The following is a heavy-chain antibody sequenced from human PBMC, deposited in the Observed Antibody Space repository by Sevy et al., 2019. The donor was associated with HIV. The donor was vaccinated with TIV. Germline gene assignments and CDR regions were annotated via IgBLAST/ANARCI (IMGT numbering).Heavy chain of an antibody. CDR3: ARKNGLYYFDY. V-gene: IGHV4-61*09. Sequence: SETLSLTCTVSGGSISSGSHYWSWIRQPAGKGLEWVGDIYTTGSTNYNPSLKSRVTISVDTSKNQFSLKLSSVTDADTAVYYCARKNGLYYFDYWGQGTLVTVSS. CDR1: GGSISSGSHY. J-gene: IGHJ4*02. D-gene: IGHD2-8*01. CDR2: IYTTGST.